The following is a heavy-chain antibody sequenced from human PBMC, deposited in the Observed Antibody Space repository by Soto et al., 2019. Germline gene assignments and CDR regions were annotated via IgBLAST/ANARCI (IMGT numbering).Heavy chain of an antibody. D-gene: IGHD4-4*01. V-gene: IGHV4-39*01. Sequence: SETLSLTCTVSGGSISSSSYYWGWIRQPPGKGLEWIGSIYYSGSTYYNPSLKSRVTISVDTSKNQFSLKLSSVTAADTAVYYCARMATVTLYNWFDPRGQRTLVTVSS. CDR1: GGSISSSSYY. J-gene: IGHJ5*02. CDR2: IYYSGST. CDR3: ARMATVTLYNWFDP.